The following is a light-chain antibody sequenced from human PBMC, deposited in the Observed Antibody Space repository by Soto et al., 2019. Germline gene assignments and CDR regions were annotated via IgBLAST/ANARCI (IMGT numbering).Light chain of an antibody. CDR1: QGISRY. V-gene: IGKV1-8*01. CDR2: AAS. Sequence: AIRMTQSPSSLSASTGDRVTITCRASQGISRYLAWYQQKPGKAPKLLIYAASTVQSGVPSRFSGSGSGTDFTLTISCLQSEDFATYSCQQYYSYPYTFGQGTKLEIK. J-gene: IGKJ2*01. CDR3: QQYYSYPYT.